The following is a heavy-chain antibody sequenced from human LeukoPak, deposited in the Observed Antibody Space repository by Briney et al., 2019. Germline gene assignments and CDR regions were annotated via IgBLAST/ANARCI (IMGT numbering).Heavy chain of an antibody. CDR3: ARAGGTYVAGSSAGLFQH. V-gene: IGHV1-69*13. Sequence: ASVKVSCKASGDTFSNYAIYWVRQAPGQGLEWMGRIIPIYGSPDYAQSFQGRVTITADESTSTVYMEMRSLKSDDTAVYYCARAGGTYVAGSSAGLFQHWGQGTLVVVSS. D-gene: IGHD6-19*01. CDR1: GDTFSNYA. J-gene: IGHJ1*01. CDR2: IIPIYGSP.